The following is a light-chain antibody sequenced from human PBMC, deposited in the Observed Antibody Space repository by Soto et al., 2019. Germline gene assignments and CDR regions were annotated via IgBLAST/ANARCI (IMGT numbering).Light chain of an antibody. CDR1: QSISSY. V-gene: IGKV1-39*01. CDR2: AAS. Sequence: DIQMTQSPSSLSASVGARVTITCRASQSISSYLNWYQQKPGKAPKLLIYAASSLQSGVPSRFSGSGSGTDFTLTISSLQPEDFATYSCQQSYSTFLYTFGQGTKLEIK. CDR3: QQSYSTFLYT. J-gene: IGKJ2*01.